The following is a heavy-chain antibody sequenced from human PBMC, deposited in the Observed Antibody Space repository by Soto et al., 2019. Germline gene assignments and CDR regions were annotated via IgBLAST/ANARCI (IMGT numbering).Heavy chain of an antibody. CDR3: ARAGSGWYYWFGP. D-gene: IGHD6-19*01. CDR2: IIPIFGTA. CDR1: GGTFSSYA. Sequence: SVKVFFKATGGTFSSYALSWVRQSPGEGLEWMVGIIPIFGTANYAQKFQGRVTITADESTSTAYIGLSSLRSEDTAVYYCARAGSGWYYWFGPWGQGTLVNVSS. J-gene: IGHJ5*02. V-gene: IGHV1-69*13.